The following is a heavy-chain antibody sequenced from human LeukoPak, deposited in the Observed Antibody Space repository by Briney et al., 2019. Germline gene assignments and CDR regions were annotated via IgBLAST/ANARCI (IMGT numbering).Heavy chain of an antibody. J-gene: IGHJ3*02. CDR1: GFILSNGW. Sequence: GGSLSLSCAASGFILSNGWMRWVRQAPGKGREWVGCIKSKTDSGTTDYAEAVKARFTLSIDDSKNTLNLQMNSQKTEDKAVYYCTNLLLWFGELLIGKYEDAFDIWGQGTMVTVSS. D-gene: IGHD3-10*01. V-gene: IGHV3-15*01. CDR3: TNLLLWFGELLIGKYEDAFDI. CDR2: IKSKTDSGTT.